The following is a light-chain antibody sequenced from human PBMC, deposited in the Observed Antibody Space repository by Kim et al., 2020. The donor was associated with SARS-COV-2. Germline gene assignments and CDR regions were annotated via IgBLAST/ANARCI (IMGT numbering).Light chain of an antibody. Sequence: ALGQTARITCKGNSLRSYYASWYQQKPGQAPVLVIYGKNNRPSGIPDRFSGSSSGNTASLTITGAQAEDEADYYCNSRDSSGNVVFGGGTQLTVL. CDR3: NSRDSSGNVV. CDR1: SLRSYY. V-gene: IGLV3-19*01. J-gene: IGLJ2*01. CDR2: GKN.